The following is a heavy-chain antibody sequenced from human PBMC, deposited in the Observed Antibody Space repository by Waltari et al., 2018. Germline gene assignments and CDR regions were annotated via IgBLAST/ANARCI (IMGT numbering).Heavy chain of an antibody. CDR2: IYTSGST. D-gene: IGHD2-15*01. J-gene: IGHJ6*02. CDR3: ARESGGYCSGGSCYSGYYYYGMDV. Sequence: QVQLQESGPGLVKPSQTLSLTCTVSGGSISSGSYYWSWIRQPAGKGLEWIGYIYTSGSTNYNPPPKNRATISVDTSKNQCSMKRSSVTAADPAVYYCARESGGYCSGGSCYSGYYYYGMDVWGQGTTVTVSS. CDR1: GGSISSGSYY. V-gene: IGHV4-61*09.